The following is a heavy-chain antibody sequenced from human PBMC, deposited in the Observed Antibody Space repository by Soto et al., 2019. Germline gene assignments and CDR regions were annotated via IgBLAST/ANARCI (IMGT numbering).Heavy chain of an antibody. CDR3: ARQGYCSSTSCYDY. J-gene: IGHJ4*02. Sequence: GESLKISCKGSGYSFTSYWISWVRQMPGKGLEWMGRIDPSDSYTNYSPSFQGHVTISADKSISTAYLQWGSLKASDTAMYYCARQGYCSSTSCYDYWGQGTLVTVSS. V-gene: IGHV5-10-1*01. CDR2: IDPSDSYT. CDR1: GYSFTSYW. D-gene: IGHD2-2*01.